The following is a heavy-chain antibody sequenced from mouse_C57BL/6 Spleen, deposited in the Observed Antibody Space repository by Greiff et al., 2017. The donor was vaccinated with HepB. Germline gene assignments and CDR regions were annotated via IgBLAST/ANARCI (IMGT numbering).Heavy chain of an antibody. Sequence: VQLQQPGAELVMPGASVKLSCKASGYTFTSYWMHWVKQRPGQGLEWIGEIDPSDSYTNYHQKFKGKSTLTVDKSSSTAYMQLSSLTSEDSAVYYCARSTGTGPDYWGQGTTLTVSS. CDR1: GYTFTSYW. D-gene: IGHD4-1*02. CDR2: IDPSDSYT. J-gene: IGHJ2*01. CDR3: ARSTGTGPDY. V-gene: IGHV1-69*01.